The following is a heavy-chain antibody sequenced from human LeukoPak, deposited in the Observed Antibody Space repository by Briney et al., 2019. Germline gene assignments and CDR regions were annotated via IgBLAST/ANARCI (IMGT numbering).Heavy chain of an antibody. V-gene: IGHV4-39*01. CDR3: ARQTGSGLFILP. Sequence: SETLSLTCAVSGVSISSSNSYWGWIRQPPGKGLEWIGSIYYSGNTYYNASLRSQVSISIDTSKNQFSLKLTSVTAADTAVYYCARQTGSGLFILPGGQGTLVTVSS. J-gene: IGHJ4*02. D-gene: IGHD3/OR15-3a*01. CDR2: IYYSGNT. CDR1: GVSISSSNSY.